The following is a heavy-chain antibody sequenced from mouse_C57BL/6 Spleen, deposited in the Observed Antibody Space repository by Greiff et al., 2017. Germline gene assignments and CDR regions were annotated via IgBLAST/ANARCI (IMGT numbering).Heavy chain of an antibody. Sequence: EVQLQQSGAELVRPGASVKLSCTASGFNIKDDYMHWVKQRPEQGLEWIGWIDPENGDTEYASKFQGKATITADTSSHPAYLQLSSLTSEDTAVXYCTTATTGPLAYWGQGTLVTVSA. CDR3: TTATTGPLAY. D-gene: IGHD1-1*01. J-gene: IGHJ3*01. CDR1: GFNIKDDY. CDR2: IDPENGDT. V-gene: IGHV14-4*01.